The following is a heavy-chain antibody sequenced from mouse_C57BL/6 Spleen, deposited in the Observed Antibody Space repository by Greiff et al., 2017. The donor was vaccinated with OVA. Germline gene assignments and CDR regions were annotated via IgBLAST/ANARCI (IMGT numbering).Heavy chain of an antibody. CDR3: ASEDYYGSFAY. Sequence: EVKLQESGPELVKPGASVKMSCKASGYTFTDYNMHWVKQSHGKSLEWIGYINPNNGGTSYNQKFKGKATLTVNKSSSTAYMELRSRTSEDSAVYYCASEDYYGSFAYWGQGTLVTVSA. V-gene: IGHV1-22*01. D-gene: IGHD1-1*01. J-gene: IGHJ3*01. CDR2: INPNNGGT. CDR1: GYTFTDYN.